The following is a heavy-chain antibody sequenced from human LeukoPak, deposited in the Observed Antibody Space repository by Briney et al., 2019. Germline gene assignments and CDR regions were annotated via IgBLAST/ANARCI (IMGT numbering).Heavy chain of an antibody. CDR3: ARDTLGEGEDANYAVYYFDY. CDR1: GFSFSSYN. V-gene: IGHV3-21*01. CDR2: ITSSSTYT. J-gene: IGHJ4*02. Sequence: PGGSLRLSCAASGFSFSSYNMNWVRLTPGKGLEWVSSITSSSTYTFYADSVKGRFTISRDNGKNSLDLQMNSLRADDTAVYYCARDTLGEGEDANYAVYYFDYWGQGTVVTVSS. D-gene: IGHD4/OR15-4a*01.